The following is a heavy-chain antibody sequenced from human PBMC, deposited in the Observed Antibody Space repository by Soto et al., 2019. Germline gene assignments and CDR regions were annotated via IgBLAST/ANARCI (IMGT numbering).Heavy chain of an antibody. D-gene: IGHD6-13*01. J-gene: IGHJ4*02. Sequence: GGSLRLSCAASGFSFSDYAMSWVRQAPGKGLEWVSVISESGGSTHYADSVRGRFTVSRDNSKNSLSLRMNSLRDEDTAVYFCAKRSPYSSDWYSPIFDYWGQGALVTVSS. CDR1: GFSFSDYA. V-gene: IGHV3-23*01. CDR3: AKRSPYSSDWYSPIFDY. CDR2: ISESGGST.